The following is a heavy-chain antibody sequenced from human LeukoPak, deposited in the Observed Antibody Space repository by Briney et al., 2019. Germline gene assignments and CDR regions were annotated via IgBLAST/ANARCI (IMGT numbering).Heavy chain of an antibody. CDR1: GFTFSSYW. CDR3: ARGFGSGSSLPFDY. V-gene: IGHV3-74*01. Sequence: PGGSLRLSCAASGFTFSSYWMHWVRQAPGKGLVWVSRINSDGSSTSYADSVKGRFTISRDNAKNTLYLQMNSLGAEDTAVYYCARGFGSGSSLPFDYWGQGTLVTVSS. D-gene: IGHD3-10*01. J-gene: IGHJ4*02. CDR2: INSDGSST.